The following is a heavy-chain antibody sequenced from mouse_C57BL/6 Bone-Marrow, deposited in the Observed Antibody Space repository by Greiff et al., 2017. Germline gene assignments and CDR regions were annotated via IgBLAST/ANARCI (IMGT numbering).Heavy chain of an antibody. Sequence: VKLQQPGAELVKPGASVKLSCKASGYTFTSYWMHWVKQRPGQGLEWIGMIHPNSGSTNYNEKFKSKATLTVDKSSSTAYMHLSSRTSEDSAVYYSANYYGSSGFAYWGQGTMVTVSA. V-gene: IGHV1-64*01. CDR1: GYTFTSYW. J-gene: IGHJ3*01. CDR2: IHPNSGST. CDR3: ANYYGSSGFAY. D-gene: IGHD1-1*01.